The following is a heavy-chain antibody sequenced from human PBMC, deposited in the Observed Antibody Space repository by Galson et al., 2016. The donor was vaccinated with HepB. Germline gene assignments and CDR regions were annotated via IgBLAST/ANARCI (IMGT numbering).Heavy chain of an antibody. V-gene: IGHV1-3*01. J-gene: IGHJ5*02. D-gene: IGHD2-2*01. CDR3: ARDGVYCSTTRCYPFWFDP. CDR1: GYTFSTYA. Sequence: SVKVSCKASGYTFSTYAIYWVRQAPGQRLEWMGWINAANGDTGYSQNFQGRVTITGDTSASTAYMELSGLRSEDTAVYYCARDGVYCSTTRCYPFWFDPWGQGTLVTVSS. CDR2: INAANGDT.